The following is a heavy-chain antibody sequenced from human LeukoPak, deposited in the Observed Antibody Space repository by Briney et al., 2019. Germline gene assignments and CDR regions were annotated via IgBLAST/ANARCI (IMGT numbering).Heavy chain of an antibody. J-gene: IGHJ4*02. V-gene: IGHV1-2*02. D-gene: IGHD2-15*01. CDR2: INPNSGGT. CDR1: GGTFSSYA. CDR3: ATGVEADYFDY. Sequence: ASVKVSCKASGGTFSSYAISWVRQAPGQGLEWMGWINPNSGGTNYAQKFQGRVTMTRDTSISTAYMELSRLRSDDTAVYYCATGVEADYFDYWGQGTLVTVSS.